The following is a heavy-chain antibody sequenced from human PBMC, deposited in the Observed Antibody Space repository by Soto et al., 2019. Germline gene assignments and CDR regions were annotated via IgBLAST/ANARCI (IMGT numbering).Heavy chain of an antibody. CDR2: ISWNSGSI. CDR1: GFTFDDYA. D-gene: IGHD6-19*01. J-gene: IGHJ1*01. Sequence: GGSLRLSCAASGFTFDDYAMHWVRQAPGKGLEWVSGISWNSGSIGYADSVKGRFTISRDNAKNSLYLQMNSLRAEDTALYYCAKDRQWLPPFEYFQHWGQGTLVTVSS. V-gene: IGHV3-9*01. CDR3: AKDRQWLPPFEYFQH.